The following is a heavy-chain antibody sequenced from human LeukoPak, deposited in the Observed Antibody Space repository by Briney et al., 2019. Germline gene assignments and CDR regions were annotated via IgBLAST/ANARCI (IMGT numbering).Heavy chain of an antibody. D-gene: IGHD3-22*01. CDR1: GYTFTSYG. CDR2: ISAYNGNT. CDR3: ASWDYYDSSGYVT. V-gene: IGHV1-18*01. J-gene: IGHJ4*02. Sequence: ASVKVSCKASGYTFTSYGISWVRQAPGQGLEWMGWISAYNGNTNYAQKLQGRVTITTDTSTSTAYMELRSLRSDDTAVYYCASWDYYDSSGYVTWGQGTLVTVSS.